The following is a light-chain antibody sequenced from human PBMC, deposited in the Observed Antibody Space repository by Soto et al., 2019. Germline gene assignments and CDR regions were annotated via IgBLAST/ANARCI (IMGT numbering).Light chain of an antibody. CDR1: QSVSSN. Sequence: EIVLTQSPATLPVSPGERATLSCRASQSVSSNLAWYQQKPGQAPRLLIYGASTRATGIPARFSGSGSGTEFTLTISSLQSEDFAVYYCQQYYNLPPITFGQGTRLEIK. V-gene: IGKV3-15*01. J-gene: IGKJ5*01. CDR3: QQYYNLPPIT. CDR2: GAS.